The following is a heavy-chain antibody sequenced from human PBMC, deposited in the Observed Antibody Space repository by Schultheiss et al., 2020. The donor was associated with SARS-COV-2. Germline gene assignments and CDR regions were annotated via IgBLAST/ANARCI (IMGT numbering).Heavy chain of an antibody. CDR1: GFTFSTYA. D-gene: IGHD2-2*01. CDR3: ARGKPLVPAAAPIDY. Sequence: GGSLRLSCAASGFTFSTYAMHWVRQAPGKGLEYVSTISSNGGDTYYADSVKGRFTISRDNSKNTLYLQMNSLRAEDTAVYYCARGKPLVPAAAPIDYWGQGTLVTVSS. CDR2: ISSNGGDT. V-gene: IGHV3-64*02. J-gene: IGHJ4*02.